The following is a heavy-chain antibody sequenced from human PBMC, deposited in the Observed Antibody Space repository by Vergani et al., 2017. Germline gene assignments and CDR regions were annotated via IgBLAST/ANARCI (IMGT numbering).Heavy chain of an antibody. CDR3: VRGSVYYYVSAGNGSGAYTGFDV. V-gene: IGHV3-9*01. CDR1: GFSFKIYG. Sequence: EVQLVESGGDLAQPGTSLRLTCEASGFSFKIYGMHWARLIPGKGLEWVSGISWNSGATGYADSVKGRVTISRDNAKNCLYLQMHNLRPEDTALYFCVRGSVYYYVSAGNGSGAYTGFDVWGLGTMVTVSS. J-gene: IGHJ3*01. D-gene: IGHD3-10*02. CDR2: ISWNSGAT.